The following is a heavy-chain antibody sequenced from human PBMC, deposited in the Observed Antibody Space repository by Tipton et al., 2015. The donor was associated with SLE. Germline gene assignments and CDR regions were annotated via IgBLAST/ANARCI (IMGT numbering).Heavy chain of an antibody. CDR2: MSRTGDTT. CDR3: ARDLSLYAMDY. J-gene: IGHJ4*02. V-gene: IGHV3-48*03. Sequence: SLRLSCAASGFMFGSYEMSWVRQAPGKGLEWVSCMSRTGDTTYYADSVKGRFIISRDDAKNSLYLQMKSLRPEDTAVYYCARDLSLYAMDYWGQGTLVSVSS. D-gene: IGHD5/OR15-5a*01. CDR1: GFMFGSYE.